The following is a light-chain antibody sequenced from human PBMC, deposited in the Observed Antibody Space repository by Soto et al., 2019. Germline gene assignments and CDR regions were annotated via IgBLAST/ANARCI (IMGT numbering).Light chain of an antibody. CDR1: SSDVGAYNL. V-gene: IGLV2-14*02. CDR2: DVS. Sequence: QSALTQPASVSGSPGQSITISCTGTSSDVGAYNLVSWYQQHPGRAPKLFIFDVSDRPSGVSIRFSGSKSGNTASLTISGLQAEDEAFYYCSSYTNTSTLMFGGGTQLTVL. J-gene: IGLJ3*02. CDR3: SSYTNTSTLM.